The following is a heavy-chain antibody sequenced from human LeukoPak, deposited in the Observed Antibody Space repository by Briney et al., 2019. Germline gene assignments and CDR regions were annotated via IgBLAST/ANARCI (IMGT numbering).Heavy chain of an antibody. Sequence: PGGSLRLSCAASGFTFSSYWMHWVRQAPGKGLVWVSRINSDGSSTSYADSVKGRFTISRDNAKNTLYLQMNSLRAEDTAVYYCARASVVVVAATRGPFDYWGRGTLVTVSS. J-gene: IGHJ4*02. CDR3: ARASVVVVAATRGPFDY. CDR1: GFTFSSYW. V-gene: IGHV3-74*01. CDR2: INSDGSST. D-gene: IGHD2-15*01.